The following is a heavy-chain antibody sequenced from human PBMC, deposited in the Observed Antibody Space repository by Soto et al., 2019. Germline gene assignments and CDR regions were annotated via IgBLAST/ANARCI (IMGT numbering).Heavy chain of an antibody. Sequence: PGGSLRLSCAASGSTFTSYGMHWVRQAPGKGLEWVAVISYDGSNKYYADSVKGRFTISRDNSKNTLYLQMNSLRAEDTAVYYCAKETISGSYWGRWFWRSDFDYWGQGTLVTVS. D-gene: IGHD1-26*01. CDR2: ISYDGSNK. CDR1: GSTFTSYG. J-gene: IGHJ4*02. CDR3: AKETISGSYWGRWFWRSDFDY. V-gene: IGHV3-30*18.